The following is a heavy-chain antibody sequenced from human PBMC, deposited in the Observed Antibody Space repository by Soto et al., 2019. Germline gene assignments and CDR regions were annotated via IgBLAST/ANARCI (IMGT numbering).Heavy chain of an antibody. CDR3: AREDLVVAAPTDDAFDI. CDR2: INPNSGGT. J-gene: IGHJ3*02. CDR1: GYTFTGYY. V-gene: IGHV1-2*02. Sequence: QVQLVQSGAEVKKPGASVKVSCKASGYTFTGYYMHWVRQAPGQGLEWMGWINPNSGGTNYAQKYKGRVTMTSDTSISTAYRELTRLRYDVTALYYWAREDLVVAAPTDDAFDIWGKGTMVTVSS. D-gene: IGHD6-6*01.